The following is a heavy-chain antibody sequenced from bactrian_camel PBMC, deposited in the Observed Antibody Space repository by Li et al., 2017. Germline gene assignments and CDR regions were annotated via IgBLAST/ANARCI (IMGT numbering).Heavy chain of an antibody. CDR2: IFTGSGNT. D-gene: IGHD6*01. Sequence: VQLVESGGGSVQAGGSLRLSCVASGYTYGSNYMGWFRQAPGEERERVAVIFTGSGNTEYADSVKGRFTISQDYAKNTVYLQMNSLKPEDTAMYYCAAGQAEGRWCPVEATTSEFGYRGQGTQVTVS. CDR3: AAGQAEGRWCPVEATTSEFGY. CDR1: GYTYGSNY. V-gene: IGHV3S40*01. J-gene: IGHJ6*01.